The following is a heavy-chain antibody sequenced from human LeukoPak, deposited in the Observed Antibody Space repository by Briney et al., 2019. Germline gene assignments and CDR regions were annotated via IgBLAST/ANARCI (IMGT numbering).Heavy chain of an antibody. D-gene: IGHD2-15*01. J-gene: IGHJ4*02. CDR3: TTEYTCSYYFDY. CDR2: IKSKRDGETT. V-gene: IGHV3-15*01. CDR1: GFTFSYVW. Sequence: PGGSLRLSCAASGFTFSYVWMSWVRQVPGKGLEWVGRIKSKRDGETTDYTAPVKGRFTISRDDSKTTLYLQMNSLKTEDTAVYYCTTEYTCSYYFDYWGQGTLVTVSS.